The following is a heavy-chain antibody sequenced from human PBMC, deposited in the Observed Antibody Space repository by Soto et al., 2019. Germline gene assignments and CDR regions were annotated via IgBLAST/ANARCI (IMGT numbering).Heavy chain of an antibody. CDR1: GYAFRSYW. V-gene: IGHV5-51*01. Sequence: GESLKISCQGSGYAFRSYWIAWVRQMPGKGLEWMGIIYPGDSDTRYSPSFQGQVTISVDKSITTAYLQWSSLKASDTAMYYCARGYCTATICDPWFDPWGQGTLVT. D-gene: IGHD2-8*02. J-gene: IGHJ5*02. CDR3: ARGYCTATICDPWFDP. CDR2: IYPGDSDT.